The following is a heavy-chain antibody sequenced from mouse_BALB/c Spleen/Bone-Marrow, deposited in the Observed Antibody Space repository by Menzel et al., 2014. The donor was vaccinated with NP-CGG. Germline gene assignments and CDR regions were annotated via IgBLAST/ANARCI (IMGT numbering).Heavy chain of an antibody. D-gene: IGHD1-2*01. CDR2: INPDSSTI. J-gene: IGHJ3*01. V-gene: IGHV4-1*02. CDR3: ASLHYYGFFAY. Sequence: EVQLQESGGGLVQPGGSLKLSCAASGFDFXSYWMSWVRQAPGKGLEWIGEINPDSSTINYTPSLKDKFIISRDNAKNTLYLQMSKVRSEDTALYYCASLHYYGFFAYWGQGTLVTVSA. CDR1: GFDFXSYW.